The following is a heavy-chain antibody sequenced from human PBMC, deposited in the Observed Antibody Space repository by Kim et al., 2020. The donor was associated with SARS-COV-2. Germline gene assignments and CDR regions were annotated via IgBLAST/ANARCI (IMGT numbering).Heavy chain of an antibody. D-gene: IGHD5-18*01. CDR3: ARGEDSYAMDV. J-gene: IGHJ6*02. CDR2: T. V-gene: IGHV5-51*01. Sequence: TRYSPSFQGQVTISADKSISTAYLQWSSLKASDTAMYYCARGEDSYAMDVWGQGTTVTVSS.